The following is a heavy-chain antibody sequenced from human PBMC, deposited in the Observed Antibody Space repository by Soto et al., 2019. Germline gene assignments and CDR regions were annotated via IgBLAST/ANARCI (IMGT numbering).Heavy chain of an antibody. CDR2: TYPGDSDT. J-gene: IGHJ3*01. D-gene: IGHD6-19*01. CDR3: VRRDRSGWFDAFDV. CDR1: GYSFTHKW. V-gene: IGHV5-51*01. Sequence: PGESLKISCKGYGYSFTHKWIGWVRQMPGKGLEWMGVTYPGDSDTKYSPSFQGHVTISVDKSISTAYLQWSSLKASDSALYYCVRRDRSGWFDAFDVWGQGTMVTVSS.